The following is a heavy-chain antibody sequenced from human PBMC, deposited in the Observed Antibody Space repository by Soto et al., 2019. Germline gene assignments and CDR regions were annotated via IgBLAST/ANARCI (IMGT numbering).Heavy chain of an antibody. CDR2: ISSSSSSI. Sequence: PGGSLRLSCAASGFTFSSYSMNWVRQAPGKGLEWVSYISSSSSSIYYSDSVKGRFTISRDNAKNSLYLQMNSLRAEDTAVYYCFIAVAGFFAPDYWGQGTLVTV. CDR3: FIAVAGFFAPDY. D-gene: IGHD6-19*01. CDR1: GFTFSSYS. V-gene: IGHV3-21*01. J-gene: IGHJ4*02.